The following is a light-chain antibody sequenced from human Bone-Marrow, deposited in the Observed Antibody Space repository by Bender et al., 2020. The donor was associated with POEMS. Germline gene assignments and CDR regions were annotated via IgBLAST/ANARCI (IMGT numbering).Light chain of an antibody. CDR2: ANT. Sequence: QSVLTQPPSASGTPGQRVTISCSGSSSNIGTNPVNWYQQLPGTAPKLLISANTNRPSGVPDRFSASKSGNSASLAIAELQAEDEADYYCQSYDITLRSSLFGGGTKVTVL. CDR3: QSYDITLRSSL. CDR1: SSNIGTNP. J-gene: IGLJ2*01. V-gene: IGLV1-44*01.